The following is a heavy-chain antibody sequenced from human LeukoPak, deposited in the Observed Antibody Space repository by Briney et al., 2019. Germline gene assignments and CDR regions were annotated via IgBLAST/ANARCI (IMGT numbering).Heavy chain of an antibody. J-gene: IGHJ3*02. D-gene: IGHD2-2*01. CDR1: GGSFSGYY. CDR3: ARVSYRICTSCYFRRNAYDI. V-gene: IGHV4-34*01. CDR2: INHSGST. Sequence: SSETLSLTCAVYGGSFSGYYWSWIRQPPGKGLEWIGEINHSGSTNYNPSLKSRVTISVDTSKNQFSLKLSSVTAADTAVYYCARVSYRICTSCYFRRNAYDILLQARIVSVSS.